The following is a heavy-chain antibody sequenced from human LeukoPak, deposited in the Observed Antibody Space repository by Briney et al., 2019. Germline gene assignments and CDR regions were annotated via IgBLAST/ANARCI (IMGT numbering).Heavy chain of an antibody. J-gene: IGHJ4*02. D-gene: IGHD1-26*01. CDR1: GGTFSSYA. CDR3: ARTGIVGATDLDY. Sequence: SSVKVSCKASGGTFSSYAISWVRQAPGQGLEWMGRIIPILGIANYAQKLQGRVTMTRDTSTSTVYMELSSLRSEDTAVYYCARTGIVGATDLDYWGQGTLVTVSS. V-gene: IGHV1-69*04. CDR2: IIPILGIA.